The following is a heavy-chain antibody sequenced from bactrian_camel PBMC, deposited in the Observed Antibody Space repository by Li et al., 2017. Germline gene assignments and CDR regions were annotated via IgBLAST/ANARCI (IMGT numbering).Heavy chain of an antibody. Sequence: HVQLVESGGGLVQPGGSLRVSCAASGFTFSSSAMIWARQAPGRGLEWVSVIFRGGGAYYAESVQGRFTISRDNAKNTIDLQLNTLKTGDMAMYYCTATPPFVGGWHYWGQGTQVTVS. CDR3: TATPPFVGGWHY. D-gene: IGHD1*01. CDR1: GFTFSSSA. J-gene: IGHJ4*01. V-gene: IGHV3S9*01. CDR2: IFRGGGA.